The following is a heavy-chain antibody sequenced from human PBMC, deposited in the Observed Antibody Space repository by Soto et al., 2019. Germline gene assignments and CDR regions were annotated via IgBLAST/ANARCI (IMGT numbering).Heavy chain of an antibody. CDR1: GFTVSSNY. CDR2: IYSGGST. Sequence: EVQLVESGGGLVQPGGSLRLSCAASGFTVSSNYMSWVRQAPGKGLEWVSIIYSGGSTYYADSVKGRFTISRDNSKTRLYLQMKSLRAGETAVYYCASGGGRTGIFGVIWGVDYWGQGTLVTVSS. D-gene: IGHD3-3*01. CDR3: ASGGGRTGIFGVIWGVDY. J-gene: IGHJ4*02. V-gene: IGHV3-66*01.